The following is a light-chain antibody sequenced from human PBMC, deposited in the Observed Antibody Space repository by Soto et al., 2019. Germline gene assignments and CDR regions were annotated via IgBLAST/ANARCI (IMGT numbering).Light chain of an antibody. CDR3: ISYAGSNNVL. J-gene: IGLJ2*01. CDR2: EVT. Sequence: QSVLTQPPSASGSPGQSLTISCTGSSSDVGGYNYVSWYQHHPGKAPKLMIYEVTKRPSGVPDRFSGSKSGNTASLTVSGLQAEDEADYYCISYAGSNNVLFGGGIKLTVL. V-gene: IGLV2-8*01. CDR1: SSDVGGYNY.